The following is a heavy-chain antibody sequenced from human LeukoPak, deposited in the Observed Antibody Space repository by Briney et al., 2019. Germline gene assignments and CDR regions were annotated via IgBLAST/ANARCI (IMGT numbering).Heavy chain of an antibody. J-gene: IGHJ3*02. CDR1: GFTVSSTY. CDR2: IYSGGST. CDR3: ACGYSYGPDAFDI. D-gene: IGHD5-18*01. V-gene: IGHV3-66*01. Sequence: GGSLRLSCAASGFTVSSTYMSWVRQDPGKGLEWVSVIYSGGSTYYADSVKGRFTISRDNSKNTLYLQMNSLRAEDTAVYYCACGYSYGPDAFDIWGQGTMVTGSS.